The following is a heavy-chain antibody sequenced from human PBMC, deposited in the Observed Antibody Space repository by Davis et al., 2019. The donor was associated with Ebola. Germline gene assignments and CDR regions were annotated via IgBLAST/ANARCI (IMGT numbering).Heavy chain of an antibody. CDR2: ISSNGGST. J-gene: IGHJ4*02. D-gene: IGHD6-6*01. CDR3: ARDSIMETTDYSSSPGVDY. V-gene: IGHV3-64*02. CDR1: GFTFSDYY. Sequence: PGGSLRLSCAASGFTFSDYYMSWIRQAPGKGLEYVSAISSNGGSTYYADSVKGRFTISRDNSKNTLYLQMGSLRAEDMAVYYCARDSIMETTDYSSSPGVDYWGQGTLVTVSS.